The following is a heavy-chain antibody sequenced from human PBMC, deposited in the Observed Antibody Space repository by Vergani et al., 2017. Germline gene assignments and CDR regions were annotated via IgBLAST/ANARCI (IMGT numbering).Heavy chain of an antibody. CDR3: ARAIVVVPAAAVGWFDP. Sequence: QLQLQESGPGLVKPSETLSLTCTVSGGSISSSSYYWGWIRQPPGKGLEWIGSIYYSGSTYYNPSLKSRVTISVDASKNQFSLKLSSVTTADTTVDYCARAIVVVPAAAVGWFDPWGQGTLVTVSS. D-gene: IGHD2-2*01. CDR1: GGSISSSSYY. V-gene: IGHV4-39*01. J-gene: IGHJ5*02. CDR2: IYYSGST.